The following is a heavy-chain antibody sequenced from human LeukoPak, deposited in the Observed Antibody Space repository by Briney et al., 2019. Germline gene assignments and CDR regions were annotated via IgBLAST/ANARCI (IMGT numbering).Heavy chain of an antibody. V-gene: IGHV3-23*01. D-gene: IGHD2/OR15-2a*01. J-gene: IGHJ4*02. CDR1: GFSSRYA. CDR2: ISGSGGGT. CDR3: VKDNRRYRNNYFDY. Sequence: GGSLRLSCAASGFSSRYAMSWVRQTPEKGLEWVSTISGSGGGTYYADSVEGRFTISRDDSKNTLYLQMKSLSAEDTAVYYCVKDNRRYRNNYFDYWGQGALVTVSS.